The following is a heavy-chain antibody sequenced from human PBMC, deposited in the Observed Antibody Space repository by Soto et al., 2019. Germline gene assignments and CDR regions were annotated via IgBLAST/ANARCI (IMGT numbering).Heavy chain of an antibody. V-gene: IGHV3-73*02. CDR2: IRSKANSYST. Sequence: EVQLVESGGGLVQPGGSLKLSCAASGFTFSGSAMHWVRQASGKGLEWVGRIRSKANSYSTAYAASAKGTFTISRDDSKNTAYLQMNSLKTEDTAVYYCTRNTCSSTSCYDYWRQGTLVTVSS. CDR1: GFTFSGSA. J-gene: IGHJ4*02. CDR3: TRNTCSSTSCYDY. D-gene: IGHD2-2*01.